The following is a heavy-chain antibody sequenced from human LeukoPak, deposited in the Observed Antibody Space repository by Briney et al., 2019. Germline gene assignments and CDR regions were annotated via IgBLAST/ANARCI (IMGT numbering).Heavy chain of an antibody. V-gene: IGHV3-23*01. CDR2: ISDSGGRT. CDR1: GITLSSYG. J-gene: IGHJ4*02. D-gene: IGHD3-22*01. CDR3: AKRGVVIRVILVGFHKEAYYFDS. Sequence: GGSLRLSCAVTGITLSSYGMSWVRQAPGKGLEWVAGISDSGGRTNYADSVKGRFTISRDNPKNTLYLQMNSLRAEDTALYFCAKRGVVIRVILVGFHKEAYYFDSWGQGALVTVSS.